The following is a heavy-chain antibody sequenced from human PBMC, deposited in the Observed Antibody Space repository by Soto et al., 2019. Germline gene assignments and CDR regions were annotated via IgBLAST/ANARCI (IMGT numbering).Heavy chain of an antibody. CDR1: GFTFSGSA. Sequence: GGSLRLSCAASGFTFSGSAMHWVRQASGKGLEWVGRIRSKANSYATAYAASVKGRFTISRDDSKNTAYLQMNSLKTEDTAVYYCTRHGVVGATSRYYYYGMDVWGQGTTVTVSS. D-gene: IGHD1-26*01. CDR3: TRHGVVGATSRYYYYGMDV. J-gene: IGHJ6*02. V-gene: IGHV3-73*01. CDR2: IRSKANSYAT.